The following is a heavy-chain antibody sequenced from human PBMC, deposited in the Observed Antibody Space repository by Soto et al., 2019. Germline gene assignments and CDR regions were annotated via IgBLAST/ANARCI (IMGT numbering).Heavy chain of an antibody. J-gene: IGHJ4*02. Sequence: GGSLRLSCAASGFTFSSYAMSWVRQAPGKGLEWVSAISGSGGSTYYADSVKGRFTISRDNSKNTLYLQMNSLRAEDTAVYYCARAIGGTTFFDYWGQGTLVTVSS. V-gene: IGHV3-23*01. D-gene: IGHD1-7*01. CDR3: ARAIGGTTFFDY. CDR1: GFTFSSYA. CDR2: ISGSGGST.